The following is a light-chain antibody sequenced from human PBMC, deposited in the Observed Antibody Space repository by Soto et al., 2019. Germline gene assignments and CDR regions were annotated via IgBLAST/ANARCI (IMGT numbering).Light chain of an antibody. CDR1: QSVSSSY. V-gene: IGKV3-20*01. CDR2: GAS. J-gene: IGKJ5*01. CDR3: QQYGSSSIT. Sequence: EIVLTQSPGTLSLSPGERATLSCRASQSVSSSYLAWYQQKPGLAPRPLIYGASTRATGIPDRFSGSGSGTDFTLTITRLEPEDFAVYYCQQYGSSSITFGQGTRLEIK.